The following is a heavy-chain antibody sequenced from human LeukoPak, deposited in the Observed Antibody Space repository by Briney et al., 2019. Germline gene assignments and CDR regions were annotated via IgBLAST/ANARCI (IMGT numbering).Heavy chain of an antibody. D-gene: IGHD6-13*01. CDR1: GYTFTGYY. V-gene: IGHV1-2*02. J-gene: IGHJ4*02. Sequence: GASVKVSCKASGYTFTGYYMHWVRQAPGQGLVWMGWINPDSGGTAYAQKFQGRVTMTRDPSISTAYMELSRLRSDDTAVCYCARVVDSSSSYYFDYWGRGNLVTVSS. CDR3: ARVVDSSSSYYFDY. CDR2: INPDSGGT.